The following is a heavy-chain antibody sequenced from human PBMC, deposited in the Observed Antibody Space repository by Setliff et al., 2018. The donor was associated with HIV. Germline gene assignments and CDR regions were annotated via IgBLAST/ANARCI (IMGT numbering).Heavy chain of an antibody. Sequence: LSETLSLTCSVSSSISSGGYYWTWIRQPAGKGLEWIGHVSTSGNTNYNPPLKSRITISLDTSKTHFFLNLTSVTDADTAVYFCTREGRGDPAMATTRIDYWGQGKLVTVSS. D-gene: IGHD1-1*01. CDR3: TREGRGDPAMATTRIDY. CDR1: SSISSGGYY. J-gene: IGHJ4*02. CDR2: VSTSGNT. V-gene: IGHV4-61*09.